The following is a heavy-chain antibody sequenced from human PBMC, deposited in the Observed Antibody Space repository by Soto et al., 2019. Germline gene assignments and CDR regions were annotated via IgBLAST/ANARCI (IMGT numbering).Heavy chain of an antibody. Sequence: EVQLVESGGGLVQPGGSLRLSCTASGFTFSNYWMHWVRQAPGKGLVWVSRISSDGSSTNYADSVKGRFTISRDNXTTTLYLQMNSLRAEDTAVYYCARATPSRYYVYFQHWGQGTLVTVSS. D-gene: IGHD3-10*02. CDR3: ARATPSRYYVYFQH. V-gene: IGHV3-74*01. CDR1: GFTFSNYW. CDR2: ISSDGSST. J-gene: IGHJ1*01.